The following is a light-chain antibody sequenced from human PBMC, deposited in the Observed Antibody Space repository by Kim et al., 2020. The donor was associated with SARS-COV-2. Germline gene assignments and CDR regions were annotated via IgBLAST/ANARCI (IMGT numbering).Light chain of an antibody. CDR2: YDR. CDR3: QVWDSYSDHVV. CDR1: RIGSKT. Sequence: SYELTQPPSVSVAPGQTATISCGGNRIGSKTLHWYQQKPGQAPVLVIYYDRDRPSGIPERFSGSNSGNTATLTITRVEARDEADYYCQVWDSYSDHVVFGGGTQLTVL. J-gene: IGLJ2*01. V-gene: IGLV3-21*04.